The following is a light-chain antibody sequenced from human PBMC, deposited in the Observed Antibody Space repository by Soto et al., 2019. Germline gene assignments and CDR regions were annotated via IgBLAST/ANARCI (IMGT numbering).Light chain of an antibody. J-gene: IGKJ5*01. CDR3: QQDSSSPPGVT. Sequence: EIVFTQSPATLSLSPWERATLSCRASQSVSSYLAWYQQKPGQAPSLLIYDASNRATGIPARFSGSGSGTDFTLTLSRLEPEDFAVYYCQQDSSSPPGVTFGQGTRLEIK. V-gene: IGKV3-11*01. CDR2: DAS. CDR1: QSVSSY.